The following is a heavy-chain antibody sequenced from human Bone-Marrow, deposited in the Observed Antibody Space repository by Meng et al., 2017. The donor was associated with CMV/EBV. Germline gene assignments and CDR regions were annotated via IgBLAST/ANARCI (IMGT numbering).Heavy chain of an antibody. V-gene: IGHV1-18*01. CDR1: GYTFTSYG. CDR2: ISAYNGNT. D-gene: IGHD6-6*01. CDR3: ARGRGVGVLYQLHYYGMDV. Sequence: ASVKVSCKASGYTFTSYGISWVRQAPGQGLEWMGWISAYNGNTNYAQKLQGRVTITRNTSISTAYMELSSLRSEDTAVYYCARGRGVGVLYQLHYYGMDVWGQGTTVTVSS. J-gene: IGHJ6*02.